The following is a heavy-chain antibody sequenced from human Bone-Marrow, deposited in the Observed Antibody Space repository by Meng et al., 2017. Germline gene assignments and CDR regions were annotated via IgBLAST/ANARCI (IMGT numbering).Heavy chain of an antibody. J-gene: IGHJ5*02. Sequence: GGSLRLSCAASGFTFSSYAMHWVRQAPGKGLEWVAVISYDGSNKYYADSVKGRFTIPRDNSKNTLYLQMNSLRAEDTAVYYCARAAYYYDSSGYYDHWGQGTLVTVSS. CDR3: ARAAYYYDSSGYYDH. D-gene: IGHD3-22*01. CDR2: ISYDGSNK. V-gene: IGHV3-30*01. CDR1: GFTFSSYA.